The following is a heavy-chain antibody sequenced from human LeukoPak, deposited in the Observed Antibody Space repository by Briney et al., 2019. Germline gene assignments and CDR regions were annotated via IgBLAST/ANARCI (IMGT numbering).Heavy chain of an antibody. Sequence: GGSLRLSCAASGFTFSDYYMSWIRQAPGKGLEWVSYISSSGSTIYYADSVKGRFTISRDNAKNSLYLQMNSLRAEDTAVYYCARDRRWERNYFDYWGQGTLVTVSS. V-gene: IGHV3-11*01. CDR2: ISSSGSTI. D-gene: IGHD1-26*01. J-gene: IGHJ4*02. CDR3: ARDRRWERNYFDY. CDR1: GFTFSDYY.